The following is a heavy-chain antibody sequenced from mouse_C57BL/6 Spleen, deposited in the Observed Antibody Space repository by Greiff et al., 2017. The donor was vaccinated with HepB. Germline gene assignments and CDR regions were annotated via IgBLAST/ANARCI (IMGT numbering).Heavy chain of an antibody. CDR1: GFTFSSYG. J-gene: IGHJ3*01. D-gene: IGHD2-3*01. CDR3: ARPAFYDGYYAGFAY. CDR2: ISSGGSYT. V-gene: IGHV5-6*01. Sequence: VQLQQSGGDLVKPGGSLKLSCAASGFTFSSYGMSWVRQTPDKRLEWVATISSGGSYTYYPDSVKGRFTISRDNAKNTLYLQMSSLKSEDTAMYYCARPAFYDGYYAGFAYWGQGTLVTVSA.